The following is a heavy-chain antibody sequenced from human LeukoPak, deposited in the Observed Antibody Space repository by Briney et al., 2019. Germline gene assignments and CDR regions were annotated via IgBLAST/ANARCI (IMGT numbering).Heavy chain of an antibody. D-gene: IGHD1-26*01. V-gene: IGHV3-23*01. CDR3: AKDGARGSYQYYFDY. CDR2: ISGSGGST. Sequence: PGGSLRLSCAASGFTFSSYAMSWVRPAPGKGLEWVSAISGSGGSTYYADSVKGRFTISRDNSKNTLYLQMNSLRAEDTAVYYCAKDGARGSYQYYFDYWGQGTLVTVSS. CDR1: GFTFSSYA. J-gene: IGHJ4*02.